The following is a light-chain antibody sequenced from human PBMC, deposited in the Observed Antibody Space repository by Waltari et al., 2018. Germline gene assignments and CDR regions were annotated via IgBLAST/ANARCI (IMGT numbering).Light chain of an antibody. Sequence: QSALTQPASVSGSPAQSITISCTGTSSDVRRYNLVSWYQQHPGKAPKLMIYEGSKRPSGVSNRFSGSKSGNTASLTISGLQAEDEADYYCCSYAGSSTWVFGGGTKLTVL. CDR3: CSYAGSSTWV. CDR1: SSDVRRYNL. V-gene: IGLV2-23*01. CDR2: EGS. J-gene: IGLJ3*02.